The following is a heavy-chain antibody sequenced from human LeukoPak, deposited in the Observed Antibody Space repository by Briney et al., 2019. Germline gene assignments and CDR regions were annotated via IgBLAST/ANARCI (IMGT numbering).Heavy chain of an antibody. J-gene: IGHJ4*02. V-gene: IGHV4-34*01. CDR2: INHSGST. D-gene: IGHD4-11*01. CDR1: GGSFSGYY. Sequence: SETLSLTCAVYGGSFSGYYWSWIRQPPGKWLEWIGEINHSGSTNYNPSLKSRVTISVDTSKNQFSLKLSSVTAADKAVYYCARVVNTTVTDWGQGTLVTVSS. CDR3: ARVVNTTVTD.